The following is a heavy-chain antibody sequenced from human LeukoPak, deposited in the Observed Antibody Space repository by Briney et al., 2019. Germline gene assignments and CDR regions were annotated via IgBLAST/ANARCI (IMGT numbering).Heavy chain of an antibody. V-gene: IGHV1-46*01. D-gene: IGHD3-10*01. CDR1: GYTFTSYY. J-gene: IGHJ4*02. Sequence: ASVKVSCKSSGYTFTSYYMYWVRQALGQGLEWMGIINPSGGSTSYAQKFQGRVTMTRDTSTSTVYMELSSLRSEDTAVYYCARDSGMVRGTVDYWGQGTLVTVSS. CDR2: INPSGGST. CDR3: ARDSGMVRGTVDY.